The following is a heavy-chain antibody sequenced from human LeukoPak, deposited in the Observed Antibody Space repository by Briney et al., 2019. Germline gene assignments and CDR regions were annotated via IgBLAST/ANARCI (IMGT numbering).Heavy chain of an antibody. Sequence: SETLSLTCTVSGGSISSYYWSWIRQPAGKGLEWIGRIYTSGSTNYNPSLKSRVTMSVDTSKNQFSLKLSSVTAADTAVYYCARQTSPTRERAFDYWGQGTLVTVSS. CDR3: ARQTSPTRERAFDY. V-gene: IGHV4-4*07. CDR2: IYTSGST. D-gene: IGHD1-1*01. CDR1: GGSISSYY. J-gene: IGHJ4*02.